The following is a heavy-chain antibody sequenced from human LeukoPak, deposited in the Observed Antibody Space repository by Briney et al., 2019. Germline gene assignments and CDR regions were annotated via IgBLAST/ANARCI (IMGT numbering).Heavy chain of an antibody. J-gene: IGHJ4*02. Sequence: GGSLRLSCAASGFTFSSYAMSWVRHAPGKGLEWVSAISGSGGSTYYADSVKGRFTISRGNSKNTLYLQMNSLRAEDTAVYYCAKVRYYGSGSFYDYWGQGTLVTLSS. V-gene: IGHV3-23*01. D-gene: IGHD3-10*01. CDR1: GFTFSSYA. CDR2: ISGSGGST. CDR3: AKVRYYGSGSFYDY.